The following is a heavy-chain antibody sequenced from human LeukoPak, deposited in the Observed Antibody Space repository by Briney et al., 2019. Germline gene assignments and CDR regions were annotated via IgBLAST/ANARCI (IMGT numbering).Heavy chain of an antibody. V-gene: IGHV3-23*01. CDR3: AKDKRATVTTGGTFDI. D-gene: IGHD4-17*01. J-gene: IGHJ3*02. CDR2: ISGSGGST. Sequence: GGSLRLSCAASGFTFSSYAMSWVRQAPGKGLEWVSAISGSGGSTYYADSVKGRFTISRDNSKNTLYLQMNSLRAEDTAVYYCAKDKRATVTTGGTFDIWGQGTMVTLSS. CDR1: GFTFSSYA.